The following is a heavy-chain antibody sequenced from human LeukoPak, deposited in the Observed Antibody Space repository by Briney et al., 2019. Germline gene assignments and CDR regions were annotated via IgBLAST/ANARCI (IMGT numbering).Heavy chain of an antibody. V-gene: IGHV3-53*01. CDR3: AKGGGDDAFDI. J-gene: IGHJ3*02. Sequence: GGSLRLSCAASGFSVSSNYMSWVRQAPGKGLEGVSIIYSGGSYYADSVTGRFTISRDNSKNTLYLQMNSLRSEDTAVYYCAKGGGDDAFDIWGQGTMVTVSS. D-gene: IGHD2-21*01. CDR1: GFSVSSNY. CDR2: IYSGGS.